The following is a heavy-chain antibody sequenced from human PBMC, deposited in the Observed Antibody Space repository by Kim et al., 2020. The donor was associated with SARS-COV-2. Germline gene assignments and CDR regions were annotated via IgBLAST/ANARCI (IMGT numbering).Heavy chain of an antibody. CDR3: ARAAPPDVDIVATTPLRRGLGYYMDV. CDR2: IYYSGST. J-gene: IGHJ6*03. V-gene: IGHV4-31*03. Sequence: SETLSLTCTVSGGSISSGGYYWSWIRQHPGKGLEWIGYIYYSGSTYYNPSLKSRVTISVDTSKNQFSLKLSSVTAADTAVYYCARAAPPDVDIVATTPLRRGLGYYMDVWGKGTTVTVSS. D-gene: IGHD5-12*01. CDR1: GGSISSGGYY.